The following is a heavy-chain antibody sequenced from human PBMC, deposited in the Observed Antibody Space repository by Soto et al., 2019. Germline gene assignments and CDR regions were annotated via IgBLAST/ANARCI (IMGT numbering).Heavy chain of an antibody. Sequence: HPGGSLRLSCAASGFTFSSYGMHWVRQAPGKGLEWVAVIWYDGSNKYYADSVKGRFTISRDNSKNTLYLQMNSLRAEDTAVYYCARPQYERSGYTYYYYGMDVWGQGTTVTVSS. CDR1: GFTFSSYG. CDR3: ARPQYERSGYTYYYYGMDV. V-gene: IGHV3-33*01. D-gene: IGHD3-22*01. J-gene: IGHJ6*02. CDR2: IWYDGSNK.